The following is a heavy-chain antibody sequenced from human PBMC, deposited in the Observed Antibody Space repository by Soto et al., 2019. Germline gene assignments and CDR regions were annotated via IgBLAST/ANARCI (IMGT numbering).Heavy chain of an antibody. CDR3: AKERLQNSMDF. CDR2: ISYDGSNK. Sequence: GGSLRLACAASGFTFSSYGMHWVRQAPGKGLEWVAVISYDGSNKYYADSVKGRFTISRDNSKNTLYLQMNSLRAEDTAVYYCAKERLQNSMDFWCQGTTVTGSS. CDR1: GFTFSSYG. V-gene: IGHV3-30*18. J-gene: IGHJ6*02.